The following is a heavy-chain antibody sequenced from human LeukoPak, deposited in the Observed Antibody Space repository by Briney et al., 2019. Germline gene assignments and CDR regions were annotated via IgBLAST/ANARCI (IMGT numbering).Heavy chain of an antibody. CDR3: ATPSVVVPAAMFYYYGMDV. CDR1: GYTLTELS. Sequence: ASVKVSCKVSGYTLTELSMHWVRQAPGKGLEWIGGFDPEDGETIYAQKFQGRVTMTEDTSTDTAYMELSSLRSEDTAVYYCATPSVVVPAAMFYYYGMDVWGQGTTVTVSS. V-gene: IGHV1-24*01. CDR2: FDPEDGET. D-gene: IGHD2-2*01. J-gene: IGHJ6*02.